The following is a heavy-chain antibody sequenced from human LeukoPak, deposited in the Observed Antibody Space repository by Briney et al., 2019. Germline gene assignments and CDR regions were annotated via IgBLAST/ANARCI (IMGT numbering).Heavy chain of an antibody. Sequence: ASVKVSCKVSGYTLTELSMHWVRQAPGKGLEWMGGFDPEDGETIYAQKFQGRVTMTEDTSTDTAYMELSSLRSEDTAVYYCATVSPTGYHDAFDIWGQGTMVTVSS. CDR2: FDPEDGET. CDR3: ATVSPTGYHDAFDI. D-gene: IGHD3-9*01. J-gene: IGHJ3*02. V-gene: IGHV1-24*01. CDR1: GYTLTELS.